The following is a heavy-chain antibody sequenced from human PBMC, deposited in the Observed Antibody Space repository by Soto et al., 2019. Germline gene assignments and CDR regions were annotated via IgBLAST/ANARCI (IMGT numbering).Heavy chain of an antibody. CDR2: ISWDGGST. CDR1: GFTFDDYT. V-gene: IGHV3-43*01. D-gene: IGHD6-6*01. Sequence: PGGSLRLSCAASGFTFDDYTMHWVRQAPGKGLEWVSLISWDGGSTCYADSVKGRFTISRDNSKNSLYLQMNSLRTEDTALYYCAKDIGAARPYYYGMDVWGQGTTVTAP. CDR3: AKDIGAARPYYYGMDV. J-gene: IGHJ6*02.